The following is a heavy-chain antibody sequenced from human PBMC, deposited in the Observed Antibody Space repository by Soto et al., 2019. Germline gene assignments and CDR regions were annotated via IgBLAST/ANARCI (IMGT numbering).Heavy chain of an antibody. V-gene: IGHV1-69*13. J-gene: IGHJ4*02. D-gene: IGHD6-19*01. CDR1: GGTFSSYA. Sequence: ASVKVSCKASGGTFSSYAISWVRQAPGQGLEWMGGIIPIFGTANYAQKFQGRVTITADESTSTAYMELSSLRSEDTAVYYCARDPPTSSGWYPDLNDYWGQGTLVTVSS. CDR3: ARDPPTSSGWYPDLNDY. CDR2: IIPIFGTA.